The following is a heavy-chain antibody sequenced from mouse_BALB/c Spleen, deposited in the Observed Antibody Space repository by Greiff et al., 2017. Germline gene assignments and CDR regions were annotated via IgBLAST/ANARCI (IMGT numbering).Heavy chain of an antibody. V-gene: IGHV2-9*02. Sequence: VKLVESGPGLVAPSQSLSITCTVSGFSLTSYGVHWVCQPPGKGLEWLGVIWAGGSTTYNSALMSRLSISKDNSKSQVFLKMNSLQTDDTAMYYCARGTTVGFDYWGQGTTLTVSA. CDR1: GFSLTSYG. D-gene: IGHD1-1*01. J-gene: IGHJ2*01. CDR3: ARGTTVGFDY. CDR2: IWAGGST.